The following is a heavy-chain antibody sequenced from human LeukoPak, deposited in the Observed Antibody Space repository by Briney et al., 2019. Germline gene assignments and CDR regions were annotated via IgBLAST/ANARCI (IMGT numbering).Heavy chain of an antibody. Sequence: GGSLRLSCAASGFTFSSYAMSWVRQAPGKGLEWASAISGSGGSTYYADSVKGRFTISRDDSKSTLYLQMNSLRAEDTAVYYCAKFIAVAGGYFDLWGRGTLVTVSS. D-gene: IGHD6-19*01. CDR2: ISGSGGST. CDR3: AKFIAVAGGYFDL. CDR1: GFTFSSYA. J-gene: IGHJ2*01. V-gene: IGHV3-23*01.